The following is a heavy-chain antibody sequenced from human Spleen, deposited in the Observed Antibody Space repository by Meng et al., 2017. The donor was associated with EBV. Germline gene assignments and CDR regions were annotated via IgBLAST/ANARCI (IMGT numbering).Heavy chain of an antibody. V-gene: IGHV4-4*02. J-gene: IGHJ4*02. D-gene: IGHD5-18*01. CDR2: INHRGST. CDR3: VRLDTAMVIRAYFDC. Sequence: REPGSGLATTSGSRTRRGAVSGGSSCSRNWWRWFRQPQGKGLEWIGDINHRGSTTYNPSLKSRGTISVDKSKNQFSLRLNSMTAADTAIYYCVRLDTAMVIRAYFDCWGQGTLVTVSS. CDR1: GGSSCSRNW.